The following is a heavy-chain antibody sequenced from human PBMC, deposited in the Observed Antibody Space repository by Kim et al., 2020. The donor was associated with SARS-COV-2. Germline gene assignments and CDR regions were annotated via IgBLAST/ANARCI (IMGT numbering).Heavy chain of an antibody. J-gene: IGHJ4*02. V-gene: IGHV4-34*01. Sequence: SETLSLTCAVYSGSLSRHYWSWIRQPPGKGLEWIGEIDDSGSAKYRPSLKSRVTMSVDTSQNQFALRVTSMTAADTAVYYCARGIKGYASGSYLRYYFDVWGQGSLVTVSS. CDR3: ARGIKGYASGSYLRYYFDV. CDR1: SGSLSRHY. CDR2: IDDSGSA. D-gene: IGHD3-10*01.